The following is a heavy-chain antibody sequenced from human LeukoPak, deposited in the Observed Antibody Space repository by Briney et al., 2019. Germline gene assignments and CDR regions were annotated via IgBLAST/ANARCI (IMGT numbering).Heavy chain of an antibody. CDR3: AKDLALVPSDYRRGPDY. J-gene: IGHJ4*02. Sequence: PGGSLRLSCAASGFTFDDYGMSWVRQSPGKGLEWVSALSGSGATTYYADSVKGRFTISRDNSKNTLYLQMNSLRAEDTAVYYCAKDLALVPSDYRRGPDYWGRGTLVAVSS. V-gene: IGHV3-23*01. D-gene: IGHD6-25*01. CDR2: LSGSGATT. CDR1: GFTFDDYG.